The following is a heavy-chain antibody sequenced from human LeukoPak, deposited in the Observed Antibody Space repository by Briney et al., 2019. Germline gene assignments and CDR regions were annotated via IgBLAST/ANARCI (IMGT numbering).Heavy chain of an antibody. CDR2: IYYSGTT. Sequence: SETLSLTCTVSGGSISSGGYYWSWIRQHPGKGLEWIGYIYYSGTTYYNPSLKSRVTLSVDTSKNQFSLKLSSVTAADTAVYYCARVRASYYDSSGYPWYYYGMDVWGQGTTVTVSS. CDR1: GGSISSGGYY. D-gene: IGHD3-22*01. V-gene: IGHV4-31*03. J-gene: IGHJ6*02. CDR3: ARVRASYYDSSGYPWYYYGMDV.